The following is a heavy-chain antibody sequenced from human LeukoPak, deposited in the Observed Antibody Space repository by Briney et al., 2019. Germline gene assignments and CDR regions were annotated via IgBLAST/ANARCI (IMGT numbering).Heavy chain of an antibody. D-gene: IGHD2-15*01. CDR1: GFTFSSYA. CDR3: AKTSCGGSCYSYYYYGMDV. CDR2: ISGSGGST. V-gene: IGHV3-23*01. J-gene: IGHJ6*02. Sequence: GGSLRLSCAASGFTFSSYAMSWVRQAPGKGLEWVSAISGSGGSTHYADSVKGRFTISRDNSKNTLYLQMNSLRAEDTAVYYCAKTSCGGSCYSYYYYGMDVWGQGTTVTVSS.